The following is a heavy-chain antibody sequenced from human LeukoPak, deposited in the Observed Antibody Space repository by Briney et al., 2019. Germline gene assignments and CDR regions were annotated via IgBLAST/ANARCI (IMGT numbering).Heavy chain of an antibody. Sequence: ASVKVSCKASGYTFTGYYMHWVRQAPGQGLEWMGWINPNSGGTNYAQKFQGRVTMTRDTSISTAYMELSRLRSDDTAVYYCGRHRGYGYYGMDVWGQGTTVTVSS. V-gene: IGHV1-2*02. CDR2: INPNSGGT. CDR3: GRHRGYGYYGMDV. CDR1: GYTFTGYY. J-gene: IGHJ6*02. D-gene: IGHD3-10*01.